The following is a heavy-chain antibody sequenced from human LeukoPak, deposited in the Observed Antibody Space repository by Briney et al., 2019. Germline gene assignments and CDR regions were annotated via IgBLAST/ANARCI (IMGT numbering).Heavy chain of an antibody. J-gene: IGHJ4*02. CDR1: GFTVSSNY. D-gene: IGHD6-13*01. CDR3: AKGGTRGSWYHFDS. Sequence: GGSLRLSCAASGFTVSSNYMSWVRQAPGKGLEWVSAISGSGGSTYYADSVKGRFTISRDNSKNTLYLQMNSLRVEDTAVYYCAKGGTRGSWYHFDSWGQGTLVTVSS. CDR2: ISGSGGST. V-gene: IGHV3-23*01.